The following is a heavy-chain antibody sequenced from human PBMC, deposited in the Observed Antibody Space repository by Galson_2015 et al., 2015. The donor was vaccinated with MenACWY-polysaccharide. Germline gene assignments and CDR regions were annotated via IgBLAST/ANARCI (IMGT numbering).Heavy chain of an antibody. CDR1: GFTFSGYG. J-gene: IGHJ4*02. Sequence: SLRLSCAASGFTFSGYGMHWVRQAPGKGLEWVAVVSSDGSTKIYADSVKGRFTISRDNSKNTLYLQMNSLRSDDTAVYYCAKEGGDWGQGTLVTVSS. CDR3: AKEGGD. V-gene: IGHV3-30*18. CDR2: VSSDGSTK. D-gene: IGHD3-16*01.